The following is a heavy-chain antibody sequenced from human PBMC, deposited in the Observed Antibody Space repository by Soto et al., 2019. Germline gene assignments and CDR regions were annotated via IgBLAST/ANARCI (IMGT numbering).Heavy chain of an antibody. D-gene: IGHD3-10*01. CDR1: GFSFSRYG. J-gene: IGHJ4*02. CDR2: ISYDGRDT. CDR3: VRGEGSGSYIFDD. V-gene: IGHV3-33*01. Sequence: PGGSLRLSCAASGFSFSRYGMHWVRQAPGKGLEWVSIISYDGRDTYYEESVKGRFTISRDNSKNTLYLQMNSLRVEDTAVYYFVRGEGSGSYIFDDWGRGTVVPVSS.